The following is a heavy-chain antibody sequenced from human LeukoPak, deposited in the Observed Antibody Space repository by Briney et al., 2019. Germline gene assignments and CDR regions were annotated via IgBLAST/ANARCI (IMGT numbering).Heavy chain of an antibody. CDR2: IYPGGSET. D-gene: IGHD5-24*01. CDR1: GYSFSSYW. CDR3: ARACRDGYNQNFDH. J-gene: IGHJ4*02. Sequence: GESLKISCKGLGYSFSSYWNAWVRQRPGKGLEWMGIIYPGGSETRYDPSFQGQVTISADSYTRTAYLQWGSLRTSDTAMYYCARACRDGYNQNFDHWGQGTLVTVSS. V-gene: IGHV5-51*01.